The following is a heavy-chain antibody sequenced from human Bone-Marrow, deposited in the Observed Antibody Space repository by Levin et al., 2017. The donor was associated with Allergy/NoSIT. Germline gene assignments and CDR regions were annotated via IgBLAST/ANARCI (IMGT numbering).Heavy chain of an antibody. J-gene: IGHJ4*02. D-gene: IGHD3-16*01. Sequence: GGSLRLSCVASGLRFSDFYVAWIRQGPGRRLEWVAYISSRSTTTFYIDSVKGRFVISRDNAKNSLFLDMKSLTVEDTATYFCAKLRFNPSVAELWGQGTVVTVAS. CDR3: AKLRFNPSVAEL. CDR1: GLRFSDFY. V-gene: IGHV3-11*01. CDR2: ISSRSTTT.